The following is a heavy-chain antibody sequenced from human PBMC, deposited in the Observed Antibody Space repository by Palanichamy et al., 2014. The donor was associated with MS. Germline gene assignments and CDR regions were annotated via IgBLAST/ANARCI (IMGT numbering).Heavy chain of an antibody. CDR3: ARDIGSGSSTAFDV. D-gene: IGHD1-26*01. CDR1: GFTFDNYA. J-gene: IGHJ3*01. V-gene: IGHV3-9*01. CDR2: ITWNGVRL. Sequence: EVQLVESGGTLVQPGRSLRLSCATSGFTFDNYAIHWVRQAPGKGLQWVSGITWNGVRLGYAGSVKGRFTISRDNGNNSLHLQMSSLRTEDTALYYCARDIGSGSSTAFDVWGQGTMVIVSS.